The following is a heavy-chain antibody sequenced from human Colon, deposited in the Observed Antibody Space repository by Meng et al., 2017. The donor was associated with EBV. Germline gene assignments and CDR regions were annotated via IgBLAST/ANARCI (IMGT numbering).Heavy chain of an antibody. CDR2: IYHSGST. J-gene: IGHJ4*02. Sequence: LQLQESGPGLVRPSETLSLPFTVSVGTISSNGYYWDWVRQPPGKWLEWIGAIYHSGSTSYHPSLQSRVTMFVDTSKNQFSLMLTSVTATDTAVYYCARRRGGSGRDCWGQGTLVTVSS. V-gene: IGHV4-39*01. D-gene: IGHD3-10*01. CDR1: VGTISSNGYY. CDR3: ARRRGGSGRDC.